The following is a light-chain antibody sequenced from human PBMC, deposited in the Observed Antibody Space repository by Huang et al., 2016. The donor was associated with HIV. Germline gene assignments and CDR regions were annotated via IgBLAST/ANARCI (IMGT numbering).Light chain of an antibody. Sequence: EIVMTQSPGTLSVAPGERATLSCRASQNINMNLAWFQQKPGQAPRLLIYAASTRTADFPARFSGSGSRTEFTLTISSLQSEDIAVYYCQQYNDWPRSFGQGTKVEIK. CDR3: QQYNDWPRS. V-gene: IGKV3-15*01. J-gene: IGKJ1*01. CDR2: AAS. CDR1: QNINMN.